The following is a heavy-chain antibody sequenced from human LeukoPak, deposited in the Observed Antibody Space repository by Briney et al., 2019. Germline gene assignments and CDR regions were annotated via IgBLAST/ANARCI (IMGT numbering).Heavy chain of an antibody. Sequence: RGSLRLSCAASGFTVSSSYMSWVRQAPGKGLEWVSSISSSSSYIYYADSVKGRFTISRDNAKNSPYLQMNSLRAEDTAVYYCARVGILSIAVDAIDYWGQGTLVTVSS. CDR3: ARVGILSIAVDAIDY. CDR1: GFTVSSSY. J-gene: IGHJ4*02. V-gene: IGHV3-21*01. CDR2: ISSSSSYI. D-gene: IGHD6-19*01.